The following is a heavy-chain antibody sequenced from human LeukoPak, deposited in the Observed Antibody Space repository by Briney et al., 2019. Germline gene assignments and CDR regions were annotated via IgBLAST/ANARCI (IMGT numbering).Heavy chain of an antibody. Sequence: GGSLRLSCAASGFTFSSYSMNWVRQAPGKGLEWVSYISSSSTTMYYADSVKGRFTISRDNAKNSLYLQMNSLRAEDTAVYYCARDEGGTYPLDDWGQGTLVTASS. CDR2: ISSSSTTM. D-gene: IGHD1-26*01. J-gene: IGHJ4*02. CDR3: ARDEGGTYPLDD. V-gene: IGHV3-48*04. CDR1: GFTFSSYS.